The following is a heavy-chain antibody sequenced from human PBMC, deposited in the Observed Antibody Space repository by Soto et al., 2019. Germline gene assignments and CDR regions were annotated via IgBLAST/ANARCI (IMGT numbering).Heavy chain of an antibody. CDR1: GGLFSSFA. D-gene: IGHD3-16*01. Sequence: QEQLVQSGPEVKKPGSSVKVSCKDSGGLFSSFAISWVRQAPGQGLEWLGGIIPVFGTTNYAEKFQGRVTITADESTNTAYMELSSLRSGDTAKYYCARGGSPYVWFNEFWGQGTLVTVSS. CDR2: IIPVFGTT. J-gene: IGHJ4*02. CDR3: ARGGSPYVWFNEF. V-gene: IGHV1-69*01.